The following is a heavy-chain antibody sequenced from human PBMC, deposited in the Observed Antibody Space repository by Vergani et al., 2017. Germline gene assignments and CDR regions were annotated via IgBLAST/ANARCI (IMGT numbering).Heavy chain of an antibody. J-gene: IGHJ5*02. CDR2: IFSNDEK. CDR3: ARIPGPDYDFWSGSITFDP. D-gene: IGHD3-3*01. V-gene: IGHV2-26*01. CDR1: GFSLSNARMG. Sequence: QITLKESGPTLVKPTETLTLTCTVSGFSLSNARMGVSWIRQPPGKALEWLAHIFSNDEKSYSTSLKSSLTISKDTSKSQVVLTMTNMDPVDTATYYCARIPGPDYDFWSGSITFDPWGQGTLVTVSS.